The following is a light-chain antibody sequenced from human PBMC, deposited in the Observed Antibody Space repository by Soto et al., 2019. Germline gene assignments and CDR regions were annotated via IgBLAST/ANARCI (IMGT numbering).Light chain of an antibody. V-gene: IGKV1-39*01. J-gene: IGKJ1*01. CDR3: QQSYSTPWT. CDR1: QSISFY. CDR2: AAS. Sequence: DIQMTQSPSSLSASVGDRVTITCRASQSISFYLNWYQQKPGKAPKLLISAASSLQSGVPSRFGGSGSGTDFTLTISSLQPEDFATYFCQQSYSTPWTFGQGTKVDI.